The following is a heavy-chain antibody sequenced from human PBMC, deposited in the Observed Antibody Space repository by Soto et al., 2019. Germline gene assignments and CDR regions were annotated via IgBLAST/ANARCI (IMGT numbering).Heavy chain of an antibody. CDR3: VMVDNYVTPTPQDV. CDR2: ISPYTGNT. Sequence: QVQLVQSGDEVKKPGASVKVSCKASGYIFVNYGIAWVRQAPGQGLEWMGGISPYTGNTHSAPKAQGGPTMTTDTSTSTAYMDLGSLTSDDTAVYYCVMVDNYVTPTPQDVWGQGTTVTVSS. D-gene: IGHD3-16*01. J-gene: IGHJ6*02. V-gene: IGHV1-18*01. CDR1: GYIFVNYG.